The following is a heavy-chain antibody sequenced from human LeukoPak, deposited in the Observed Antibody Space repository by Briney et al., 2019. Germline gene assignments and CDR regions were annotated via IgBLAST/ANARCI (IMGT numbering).Heavy chain of an antibody. J-gene: IGHJ6*03. CDR2: ISASGVMT. CDR1: GFTFSSYS. D-gene: IGHD1-26*01. CDR3: ARDPYSGSYGNYYYYFMDV. V-gene: IGHV3-23*01. Sequence: GGSLRLSCAASGFTFSSYSMNWARQAPGKGLEWVSSISASGVMTYYADSVKGRFTVSRDNSKNSLYLQMNSLRAEDTAVYYCARDPYSGSYGNYYYYFMDVWGKGTTVTISS.